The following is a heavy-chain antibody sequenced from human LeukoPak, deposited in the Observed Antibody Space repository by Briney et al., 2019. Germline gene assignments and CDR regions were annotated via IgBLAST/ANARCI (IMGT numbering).Heavy chain of an antibody. D-gene: IGHD3-22*01. CDR2: ISGSGDNT. CDR1: GFTFSSYS. V-gene: IGHV3-23*01. Sequence: GGSLRLSCAASGFTFSSYSMNWVRQAPGKGLEWVSGISGSGDNTYYADSVKGRFTISRDNSKNTLYVQMNSLGTEDTAAYYCAKGSYYDSSGSFYFDYWGQGTLVTVSS. J-gene: IGHJ4*02. CDR3: AKGSYYDSSGSFYFDY.